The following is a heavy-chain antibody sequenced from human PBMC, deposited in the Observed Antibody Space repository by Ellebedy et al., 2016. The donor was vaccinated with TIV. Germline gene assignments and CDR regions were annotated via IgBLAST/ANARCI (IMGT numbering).Heavy chain of an antibody. CDR3: SKPEGTPYYYDSSGYYAYNWFDP. D-gene: IGHD3-22*01. CDR1: GFTFSNYA. Sequence: GGSLRLSXAASGFTFSNYAMTWVRQAPGKGLKWVSAISGSGGSTYYADSVKGRFTISRDNSKDTLYLQMNSLRAEDTAVYYCSKPEGTPYYYDSSGYYAYNWFDPWGQGTLVTVSS. CDR2: ISGSGGST. V-gene: IGHV3-23*01. J-gene: IGHJ5*02.